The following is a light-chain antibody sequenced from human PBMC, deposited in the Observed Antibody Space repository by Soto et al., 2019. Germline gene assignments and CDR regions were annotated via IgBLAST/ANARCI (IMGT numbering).Light chain of an antibody. V-gene: IGKV3-20*01. CDR1: QTVIHNH. Sequence: EIVLTQSPDTMSLSPLDRDNLYCSYSQTVIHNHLAWHQQKPGQTPRLLVYGASSRATGIPDRFSGSGSGTDFTLTISRLEPEDFAVYYCQQHGTSPITFGQGTRLEIK. J-gene: IGKJ5*01. CDR2: GAS. CDR3: QQHGTSPIT.